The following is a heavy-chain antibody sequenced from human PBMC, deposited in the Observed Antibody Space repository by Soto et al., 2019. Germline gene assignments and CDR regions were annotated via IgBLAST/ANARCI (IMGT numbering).Heavy chain of an antibody. CDR3: SKGRPVDVDVFDV. CDR2: ISAGGSLT. J-gene: IGHJ3*01. Sequence: PGGSLRLSCAASGFTFSSHGMSWVRQAPGKGLEWVSSISAGGSLTFYADSVKGRFTISRDSSKSTLYLEMNSLRAEDTALYYCSKGRPVDVDVFDVWGQGTMVTVSS. CDR1: GFTFSSHG. V-gene: IGHV3-23*01.